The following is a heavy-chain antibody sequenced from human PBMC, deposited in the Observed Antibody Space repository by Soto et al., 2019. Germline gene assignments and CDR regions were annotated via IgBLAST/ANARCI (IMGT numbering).Heavy chain of an antibody. J-gene: IGHJ4*02. D-gene: IGHD3-10*01. Sequence: EVQLVESGGGLVQPGGSLRLSCAASGFTFMDYWMSWVRQAPGKGLECVANIKTDGSENYYVDPVKGRFTISRDNAKNSLYLQMNRLRAEDTAVYYCASSMGRGGNDYWGQGTLVAVSS. CDR2: IKTDGSEN. V-gene: IGHV3-7*05. CDR3: ASSMGRGGNDY. CDR1: GFTFMDYW.